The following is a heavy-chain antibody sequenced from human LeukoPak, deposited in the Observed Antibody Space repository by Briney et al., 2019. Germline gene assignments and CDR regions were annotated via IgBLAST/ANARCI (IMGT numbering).Heavy chain of an antibody. V-gene: IGHV3-30-3*01. CDR2: ISYDGSNK. J-gene: IGHJ4*02. CDR3: ARDTPKFYGDNYFDY. CDR1: GFTFSSYA. D-gene: IGHD4-17*01. Sequence: PGGSLRLSCAASGFTFSSYAMSWVRQAPGKGLEWVAVISYDGSNKYYADSVKGRFTISRDNSKNTLYLQMNSLRAEDTAVYYCARDTPKFYGDNYFDYWGQGTLVTVSS.